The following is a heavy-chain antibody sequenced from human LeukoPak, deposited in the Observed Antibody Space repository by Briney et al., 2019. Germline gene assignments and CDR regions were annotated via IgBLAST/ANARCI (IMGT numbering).Heavy chain of an antibody. Sequence: SETLSLTCTVSGGSISSYYWSWIRQPPGKGLEWIGYIFYSGTTNYNPSLKSRVIISVDTSKNQFSLKLSSVTAADTAVYYCARSFGSGSYCENWGQGTLVTVSS. CDR1: GGSISSYY. D-gene: IGHD3-10*01. CDR3: ARSFGSGSYCEN. V-gene: IGHV4-59*01. J-gene: IGHJ4*02. CDR2: IFYSGTT.